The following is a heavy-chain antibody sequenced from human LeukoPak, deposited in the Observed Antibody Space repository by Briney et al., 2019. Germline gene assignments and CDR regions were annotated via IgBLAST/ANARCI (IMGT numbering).Heavy chain of an antibody. D-gene: IGHD6-13*01. Sequence: GSLRLSCAASRFTFSSYSMNWVRQTPGKGLEWVSSISGSSSYIYYADSVKGRFTISRDNAKKSLYLQMNSLRAEDTAVYYCARGAQTVAAADNWFDPWGQGTLVTVSS. V-gene: IGHV3-21*01. J-gene: IGHJ5*02. CDR3: ARGAQTVAAADNWFDP. CDR2: ISGSSSYI. CDR1: RFTFSSYS.